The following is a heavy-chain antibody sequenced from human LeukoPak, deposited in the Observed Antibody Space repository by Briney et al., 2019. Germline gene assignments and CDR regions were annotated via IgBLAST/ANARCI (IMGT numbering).Heavy chain of an antibody. CDR2: MSYDESKN. D-gene: IGHD4-17*01. Sequence: PGGSLRLSCAASGFTINHYGIHWVRQAPGKGLEWVAVMSYDESKNKYIDSVEGRFTLSRGNSKNTVYLQMNRLREEDTAVYYCAKDEGPICLYGDCPFDYWGQGNMVTVSS. CDR3: AKDEGPICLYGDCPFDY. J-gene: IGHJ4*02. CDR1: GFTINHYG. V-gene: IGHV3-30*18.